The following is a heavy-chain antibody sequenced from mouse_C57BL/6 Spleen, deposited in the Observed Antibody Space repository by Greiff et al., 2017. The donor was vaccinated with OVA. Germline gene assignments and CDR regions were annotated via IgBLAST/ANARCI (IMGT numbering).Heavy chain of an antibody. CDR2: LYPGDGDT. CDR1: GYAFSSYW. V-gene: IGHV1-80*01. CDR3: ARRRDYFDY. Sequence: QVHVKQSGAELVKPGASVTISCKASGYAFSSYWLNWVKPRPGKGLEWIGQLYPGDGDTNYNGKFKGKATLTADKSSSTAYMQLSSLTSEDSAVYYCARRRDYFDYWGQGTTLTVS. J-gene: IGHJ2*01.